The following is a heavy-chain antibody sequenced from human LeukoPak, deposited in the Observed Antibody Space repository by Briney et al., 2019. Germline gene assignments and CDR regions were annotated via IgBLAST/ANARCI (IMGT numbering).Heavy chain of an antibody. D-gene: IGHD4-11*01. J-gene: IGHJ3*02. CDR1: GGSISAYY. V-gene: IGHV4-59*01. CDR3: ARGNDYTLDAFDI. CDR2: IYYSGST. Sequence: SETLPLTCTLSGGSISAYYWSWIRQPPGMGLEWIGYIYYSGSTNHNPSLESRVTISLDTSKNQFSLKLNSVTAADTAVYYCARGNDYTLDAFDIWGRGTMVTVSS.